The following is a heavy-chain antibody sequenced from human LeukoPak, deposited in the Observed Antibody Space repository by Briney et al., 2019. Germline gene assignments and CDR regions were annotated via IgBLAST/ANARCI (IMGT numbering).Heavy chain of an antibody. Sequence: PSETLSLTCTVSGGSISSYYWNWIWKPAGKGLEWIGRIYISGSGSTNYNPSLKSRVTMSVYTSKNQLSLKLSSVTAADAAGYSCARANDYRNYYNWFDPWGQGTLVTVSS. CDR1: GGSISSYY. V-gene: IGHV4-4*07. CDR2: IYISGSGST. CDR3: ARANDYRNYYNWFDP. D-gene: IGHD4-11*01. J-gene: IGHJ5*02.